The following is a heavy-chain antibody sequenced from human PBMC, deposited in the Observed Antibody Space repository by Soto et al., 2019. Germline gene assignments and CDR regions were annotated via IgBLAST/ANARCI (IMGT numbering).Heavy chain of an antibody. CDR2: IYYSGST. J-gene: IGHJ6*02. CDR1: GGSISSGDYY. CDR3: ARVRREDYYYYGMDV. V-gene: IGHV4-30-4*01. Sequence: SETLSLTCTVSGGSISSGDYYWSWIRQPPGKGLEWIGYIYYSGSTYYNPSLKSRVTISVDTSKNQFSLRLSSVTAADTAVYYCARVRREDYYYYGMDVWGQGNTVTVSS.